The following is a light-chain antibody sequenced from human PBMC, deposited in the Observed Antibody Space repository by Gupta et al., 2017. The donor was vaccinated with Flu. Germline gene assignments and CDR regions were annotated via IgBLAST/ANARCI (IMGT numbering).Light chain of an antibody. V-gene: IGLV2-11*01. CDR1: STDVGANDY. CDR3: CSYAGDDTLVV. Sequence: SALTQPRSVSGSPGQSVTISCTGTSTDVGANDYVSWYQHHPGKAPRLTIYDVSVRPSGVPDRFSGSKSGNTASLTISGLQAEDEADYYCCSYAGDDTLVVFGGGTRLTVL. CDR2: DVS. J-gene: IGLJ2*01.